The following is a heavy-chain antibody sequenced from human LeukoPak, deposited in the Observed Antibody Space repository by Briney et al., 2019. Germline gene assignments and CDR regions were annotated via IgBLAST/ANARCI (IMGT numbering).Heavy chain of an antibody. V-gene: IGHV1-3*03. Sequence: ASVKVSCKASGYTFTNYYIHWVRQAPGQRLEWMGWINAGIGNTKYSQEFQGRVTITRDTSASTAYMELSSLRSEDMAVYYCARNEGGYDSGLDYWGQGTLVTVSS. CDR3: ARNEGGYDSGLDY. J-gene: IGHJ4*02. D-gene: IGHD5-12*01. CDR2: INAGIGNT. CDR1: GYTFTNYY.